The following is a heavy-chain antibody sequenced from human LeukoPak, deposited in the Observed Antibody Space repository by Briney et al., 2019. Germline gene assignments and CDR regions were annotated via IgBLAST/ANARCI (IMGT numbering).Heavy chain of an antibody. CDR3: ARDCSSTSSCYYYYGMDV. Sequence: GGSLRLSCAASGFTFSSYSMNWVRQAPGKGLEWVSSISSSSSSYIYYADSVKGRFTISRDNAKNSLYLQMNSLRAEDTAVYYCARDCSSTSSCYYYYGMDVWGQGTTVTVSS. CDR1: GFTFSSYS. D-gene: IGHD2-2*01. J-gene: IGHJ6*02. CDR2: ISSSSSSYI. V-gene: IGHV3-21*01.